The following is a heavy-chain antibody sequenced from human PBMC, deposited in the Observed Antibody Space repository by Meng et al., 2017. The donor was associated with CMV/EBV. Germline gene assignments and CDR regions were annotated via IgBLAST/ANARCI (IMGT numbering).Heavy chain of an antibody. D-gene: IGHD3-22*01. V-gene: IGHV4-39*07. CDR2: IYYSGST. Sequence: QRRLQESGPGLVKPSETLSLPCTVSGGSISSSSYYWGWIRQSPGKGLEWIGSIYYSGSTYYNPSLKSRVTISVDTSKNQFSLKLSSVTAADTAVYYCARGVVTMIVVYDPWGQGTLVTVSS. CDR1: GGSISSSSYY. J-gene: IGHJ5*02. CDR3: ARGVVTMIVVYDP.